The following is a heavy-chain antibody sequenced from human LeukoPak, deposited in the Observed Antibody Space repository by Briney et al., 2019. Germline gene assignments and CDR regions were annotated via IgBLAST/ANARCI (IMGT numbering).Heavy chain of an antibody. CDR1: GGSFSGYY. CDR2: INHSGST. CDR3: ATSSSWTPYYFDY. Sequence: SETLSLTCAVYGGSFSGYYWSWIRQPPGKGLEWIGEINHSGSTNYNPSLKSRVTISVDTSKNQFSLKLSSVTAADTAVYYCATSSSWTPYYFDYWGQGTLVTVSS. D-gene: IGHD6-13*01. J-gene: IGHJ4*02. V-gene: IGHV4-34*01.